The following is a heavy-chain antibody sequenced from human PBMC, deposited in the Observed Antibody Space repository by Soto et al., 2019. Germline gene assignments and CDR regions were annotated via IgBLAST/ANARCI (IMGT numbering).Heavy chain of an antibody. V-gene: IGHV1-46*01. CDR1: GYTFTSYY. CDR2: INPSGGST. D-gene: IGHD4-17*01. J-gene: IGHJ3*02. CDR3: ARNETTYPTTVTPDAFDI. Sequence: GASVKVSCKASGYTFTSYYMHWVRQAPGQGLEWMGIINPSGGSTSYAQKFQGRVTMTRDTSTSTVYMELSSLRSEDTAVYYCARNETTYPTTVTPDAFDIWGQGTMVTVSS.